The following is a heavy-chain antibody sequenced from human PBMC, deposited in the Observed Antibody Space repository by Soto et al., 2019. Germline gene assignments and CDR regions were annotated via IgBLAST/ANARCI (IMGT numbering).Heavy chain of an antibody. V-gene: IGHV3-30-3*01. J-gene: IGHJ4*02. CDR2: ISYGGSNK. D-gene: IGHD5-18*01. Sequence: PGGSLRLSCAASGFTFSSYAMHWVRQAPGKGLEWVAVISYGGSNKYYADSVKGRFTISRDNSKNTLYLQMNSLRAEDTAVYYCATEKTNEDPRGYSYGYAYWGQGTLVTVSS. CDR3: ATEKTNEDPRGYSYGYAY. CDR1: GFTFSSYA.